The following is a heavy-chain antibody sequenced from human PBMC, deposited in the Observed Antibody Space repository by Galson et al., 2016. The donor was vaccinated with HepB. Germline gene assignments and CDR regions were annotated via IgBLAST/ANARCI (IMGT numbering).Heavy chain of an antibody. CDR3: ARIGMGIIDR. Sequence: SLRLSCATSGFSFSDYFMTWIRQAPGKGLEWVSYISSTGSSIYYADAVKGRFTNSRDNAKKSHYLEMNSLRVEDTALYYCARIGMGIIDRWGQGTLVTVSS. D-gene: IGHD5-24*01. V-gene: IGHV3-11*04. CDR2: ISSTGSSI. CDR1: GFSFSDYF. J-gene: IGHJ5*01.